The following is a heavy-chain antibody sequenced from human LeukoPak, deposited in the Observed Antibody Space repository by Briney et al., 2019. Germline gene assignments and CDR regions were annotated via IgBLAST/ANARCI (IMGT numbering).Heavy chain of an antibody. V-gene: IGHV4-34*01. CDR2: INHSGST. CDR3: ARDPSGYSYGEDYMDV. Sequence: SETLSLTCAVYGGSFSGYYWSWIRQPPGKGLEWIGEINHSGSTNYNPSLKSRVTISVDTSKNQFSLKLSSVTAADTAVYYCARDPSGYSYGEDYMDVWGKGTTVTVSS. CDR1: GGSFSGYY. J-gene: IGHJ6*03. D-gene: IGHD5-18*01.